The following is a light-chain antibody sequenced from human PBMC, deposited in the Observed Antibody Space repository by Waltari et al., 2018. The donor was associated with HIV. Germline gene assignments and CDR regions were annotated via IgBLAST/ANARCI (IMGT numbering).Light chain of an antibody. CDR2: EAS. CDR3: QQYSRLPFT. V-gene: IGKV4-1*01. J-gene: IGKJ4*01. CDR1: QSLLHSSDNKNQ. Sequence: DIVMTQSPESLAVSLGERAAINCKASQSLLHSSDNKNQLAWYQQTPGQPPKLLIFEASRRASGVPDRFSGSGSGTRFTLSVGSLQAEDVAVYFCQQYSRLPFTFGEGTKVEI.